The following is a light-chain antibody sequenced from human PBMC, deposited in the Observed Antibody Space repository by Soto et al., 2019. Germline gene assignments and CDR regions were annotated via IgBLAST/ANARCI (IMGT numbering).Light chain of an antibody. Sequence: QSALTQPASVSGSPGQSITISCTGTSSDVGGYNYVSWYQQHPGKAPKLVIYEVSNRPSGVSNRFSGSKSGNTASLTISGLQAEDEADYYCRSYTSSSTPYVFGTGTKLTVL. CDR3: RSYTSSSTPYV. V-gene: IGLV2-14*01. CDR1: SSDVGGYNY. J-gene: IGLJ1*01. CDR2: EVS.